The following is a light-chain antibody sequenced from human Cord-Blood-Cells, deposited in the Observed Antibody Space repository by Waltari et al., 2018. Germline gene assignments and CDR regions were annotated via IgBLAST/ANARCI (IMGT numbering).Light chain of an antibody. CDR1: SRGVWRYNL. J-gene: IGLJ2*01. Sequence: QSALTQPASVSGSPGQAIPILFTGNSRGVWRYNLVSWYQQHPGKAPKLMIYEGSKRPSGVSNRFSGSKSGNTASLTISGLQAEDEADYYCCSYAGSSTLVFGGGTKLTVL. CDR2: EGS. V-gene: IGLV2-23*01. CDR3: CSYAGSSTLV.